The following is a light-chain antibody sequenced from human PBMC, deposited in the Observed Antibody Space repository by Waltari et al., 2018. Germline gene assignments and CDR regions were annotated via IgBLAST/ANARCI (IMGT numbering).Light chain of an antibody. CDR2: GTS. CDR1: QTIRTTY. CDR3: QQYDISPLT. Sequence: EIVLTQSPGTLSLSPGEGATLSCRTSQTIRTTYLAWYQQKPGQAPTLLIYGTSTRATGIPDRFTGSGSGTHFSLTISSLEPEDFATYYCQQYDISPLTFGGGTKVEIK. V-gene: IGKV3-20*01. J-gene: IGKJ4*01.